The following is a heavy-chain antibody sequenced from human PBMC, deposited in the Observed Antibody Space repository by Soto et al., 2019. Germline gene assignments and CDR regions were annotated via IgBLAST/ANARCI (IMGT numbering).Heavy chain of an antibody. CDR1: GYTFTNYG. CDR2: ISPYNGNT. V-gene: IGHV1-18*01. J-gene: IGHJ6*02. Sequence: QVQLVQSGAEVKKPGASVRVSCKASGYTFTNYGINCVRQAPGQGLEWMGWISPYNGNTNYEQKLRGGVTMTTDTTTSTAYVELGSLRSDDTAVYYCARGGYNHGYGRYYYYGIDVWGQGTTVTVS. D-gene: IGHD5-18*01. CDR3: ARGGYNHGYGRYYYYGIDV.